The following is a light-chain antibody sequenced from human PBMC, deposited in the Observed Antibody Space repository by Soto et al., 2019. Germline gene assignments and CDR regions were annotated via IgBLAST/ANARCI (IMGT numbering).Light chain of an antibody. CDR3: QQRYNTLGT. CDR2: ATS. CDR1: QSISSI. Sequence: DIQMTQSPSSLSASVGDRVTIACRASQSISSILNWYQQKPGEAPKLLIYATSNLHSGVPSRFSDSGSGTDFTLTISSLQPEDFATYYCQQRYNTLGTFGQGTKVEIK. V-gene: IGKV1-39*01. J-gene: IGKJ1*01.